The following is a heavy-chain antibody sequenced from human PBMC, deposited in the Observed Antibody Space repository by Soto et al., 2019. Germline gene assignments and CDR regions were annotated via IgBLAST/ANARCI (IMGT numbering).Heavy chain of an antibody. Sequence: QVQLVESGGRVVQPGRSLRLSCAASGFMFSRYAIHWVRQAPGKGLEWVAVISKDGSVKYYADSVRGRFTISRDKSKKTVDLEMNSMRDDDRAVSYCARSRSGGVPASCGSWAQGTLVTVSS. V-gene: IGHV3-30-3*01. CDR3: ARSRSGGVPASCGS. J-gene: IGHJ1*01. CDR1: GFMFSRYA. CDR2: ISKDGSVK. D-gene: IGHD2-15*01.